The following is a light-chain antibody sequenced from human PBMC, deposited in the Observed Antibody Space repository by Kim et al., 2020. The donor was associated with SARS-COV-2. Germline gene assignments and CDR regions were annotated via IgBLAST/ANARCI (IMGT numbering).Light chain of an antibody. CDR3: QQRSSWLT. Sequence: LSLSPGERATLSCRASQSVSSYLAWYQQKPGQAPRLLIYDASNRATGIPARFSGSGSGTDFTLTISSLEPEDFAVYYCQQRSSWLTFGGGTKLEIK. J-gene: IGKJ4*01. CDR1: QSVSSY. CDR2: DAS. V-gene: IGKV3-11*01.